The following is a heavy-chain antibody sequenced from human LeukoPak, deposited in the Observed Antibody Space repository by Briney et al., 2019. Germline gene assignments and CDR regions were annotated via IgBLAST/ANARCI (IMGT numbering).Heavy chain of an antibody. V-gene: IGHV3-21*05. J-gene: IGHJ1*01. CDR2: ISSSSSI. CDR3: ARDYSSSWSEYFQH. Sequence: SGGSLRLSCAASGFTFSSYSMNWVRQAPGKGLEWVSYISSSSSIYYADSVKGRFTISRDNAKNSLYLQMNSLRAEDTAVYYCARDYSSSWSEYFQHWGQGTLVTVSS. D-gene: IGHD6-13*01. CDR1: GFTFSSYS.